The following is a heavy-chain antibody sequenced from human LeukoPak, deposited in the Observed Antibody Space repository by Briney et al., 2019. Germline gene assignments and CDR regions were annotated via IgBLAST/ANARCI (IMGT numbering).Heavy chain of an antibody. CDR1: GFTFSSYS. CDR2: ISSSSSTI. J-gene: IGHJ4*02. Sequence: GGSLRLSCAASGFTFSSYSMYWVRQAPGKGLEWVSYISSSSSTIYYADSVKGRFTISRDNAKNSLYLQMNSLRAEDTAVYYCARAGIAVALDYWGQGTLVTVSS. CDR3: ARAGIAVALDY. V-gene: IGHV3-48*04. D-gene: IGHD6-19*01.